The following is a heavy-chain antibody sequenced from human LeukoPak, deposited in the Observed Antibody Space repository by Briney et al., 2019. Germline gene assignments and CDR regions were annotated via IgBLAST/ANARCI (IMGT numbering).Heavy chain of an antibody. J-gene: IGHJ4*02. Sequence: SETLSLTCAVSGYSISSGYYWGWIRQPPGKGLEWIGSIYHSGSTYYNPSLKSRVTISVDTSKNQFSLKLSSVTAAETAVYYCARRGSRYFDYWGQGTLVTVSS. CDR3: ARRGSRYFDY. CDR2: IYHSGST. CDR1: GYSISSGYY. V-gene: IGHV4-38-2*01.